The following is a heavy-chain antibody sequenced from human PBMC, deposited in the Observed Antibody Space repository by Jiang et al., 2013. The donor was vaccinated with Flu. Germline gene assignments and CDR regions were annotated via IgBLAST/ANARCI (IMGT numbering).Heavy chain of an antibody. D-gene: IGHD6-19*01. CDR1: GYTFTDYY. CDR2: NNPSGGT. CDR3: GRSSGWEYFDY. J-gene: IGHJ4*02. Sequence: KKPGASVKVSCKAFGYTFTDYYIHWVRQAPGQGLEWMGWNNPSGGTSYAQRFQGRVTMTRDTSIATAYMELSRLRSADTAVYYCGRSSGWEYFDYWGQGTLVTVSS. V-gene: IGHV1-2*02.